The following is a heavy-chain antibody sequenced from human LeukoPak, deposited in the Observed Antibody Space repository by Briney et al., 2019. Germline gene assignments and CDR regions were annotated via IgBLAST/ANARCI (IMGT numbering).Heavy chain of an antibody. Sequence: SGPTLVNPTQTLTLTCTFSGFSLSTSGVGVGWIRQPPGKALEWLALIYWDDDKRYSPSLKSRLTITKDTSKNQVVLTMTNMDPVDTATYYCAHTISREDGFNWNSHPSSDYWGQGTLVTVSS. J-gene: IGHJ4*02. D-gene: IGHD1-7*01. V-gene: IGHV2-5*02. CDR3: AHTISREDGFNWNSHPSSDY. CDR1: GFSLSTSGVG. CDR2: IYWDDDK.